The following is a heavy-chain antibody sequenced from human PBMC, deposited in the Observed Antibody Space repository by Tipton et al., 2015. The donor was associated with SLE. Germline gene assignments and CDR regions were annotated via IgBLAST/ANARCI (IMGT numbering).Heavy chain of an antibody. CDR2: TYTSGST. J-gene: IGHJ4*02. Sequence: TLSLTCTVSGGSISSGSYYWSWIRQPAGKGLEWIGRTYTSGSTTYNPSLKSRFTISVDTPKNQFSQKLSSVTAADTAVYYCARDADYSKVLDYWGQGTLVTVSS. D-gene: IGHD4-11*01. CDR1: GGSISSGSYY. V-gene: IGHV4-61*02. CDR3: ARDADYSKVLDY.